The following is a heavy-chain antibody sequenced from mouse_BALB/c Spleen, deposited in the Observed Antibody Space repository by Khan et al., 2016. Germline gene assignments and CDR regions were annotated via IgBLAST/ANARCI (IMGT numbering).Heavy chain of an antibody. CDR2: IDPANGNT. J-gene: IGHJ3*01. CDR3: SRGVYDYEFAY. CDR1: GFNIKDTY. Sequence: VQLQQSGAELVKPGASVKLSCTVSGFNIKDTYMHWVNQRPEQGLEWIGRIDPANGNTKYDPKFQDKATITADTSSNTAYLQLSSLTAEDTAVYSCSRGVYDYEFAYWGQGTLVTVSA. D-gene: IGHD2-4*01. V-gene: IGHV14-3*02.